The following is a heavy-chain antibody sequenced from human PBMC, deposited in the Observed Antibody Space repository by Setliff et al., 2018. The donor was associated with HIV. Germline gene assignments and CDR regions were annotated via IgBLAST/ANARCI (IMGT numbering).Heavy chain of an antibody. J-gene: IGHJ4*02. V-gene: IGHV3-74*01. D-gene: IGHD3-3*01. CDR2: IDSDGSDT. Sequence: TGGSLRLSCAASGFTFHSYGMHWVRQAPGKGLEWVSRIDSDGSDTNYADSVRGRFTISRDNAKNTVYLQLTSLRAEDTAVYYCARGPQYNFWGGYLGLWGQGTLVTVSS. CDR3: ARGPQYNFWGGYLGL. CDR1: GFTFHSYG.